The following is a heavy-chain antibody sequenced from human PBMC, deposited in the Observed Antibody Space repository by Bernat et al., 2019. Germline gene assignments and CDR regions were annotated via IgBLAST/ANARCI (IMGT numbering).Heavy chain of an antibody. CDR1: GGSISSSSYY. CDR2: IYYSGST. D-gene: IGHD2-15*01. Sequence: QLQLQESGPGLVKSSETLSLTCSVSGGSISSSSYYWGWIRQPPGKGLEWIGSIYYSGSTYYNPSLKSRVIISVDTSKNQFSLKLSSVTATDTAVYYCARGGGHCSGGTCYSGRDAFDIWGQGTMVTVSS. V-gene: IGHV4-39*01. J-gene: IGHJ3*02. CDR3: ARGGGHCSGGTCYSGRDAFDI.